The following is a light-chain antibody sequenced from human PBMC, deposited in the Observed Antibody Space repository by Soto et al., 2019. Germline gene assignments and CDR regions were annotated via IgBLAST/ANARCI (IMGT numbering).Light chain of an antibody. V-gene: IGKV3-11*01. J-gene: IGKJ4*01. CDR2: DAS. CDR1: QSVTTY. CDR3: QQRSNWPPIIT. Sequence: EIVLTQSPATLSLSRGERATLSCRASQSVTTYLARYQQKPGQAPRLLIYDASSRAPGIPARFSGSGSGTDFSLTVSSLEPEDSAVYYCQQRSNWPPIITFGGGTKVEIK.